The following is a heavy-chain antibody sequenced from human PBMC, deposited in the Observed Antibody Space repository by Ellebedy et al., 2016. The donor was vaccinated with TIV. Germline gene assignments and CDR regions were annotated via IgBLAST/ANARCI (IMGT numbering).Heavy chain of an antibody. CDR1: GGSIGSSSYY. V-gene: IGHV4-39*01. CDR3: ASVAVTGHSYYFGIDV. Sequence: MPSETLSLTCTVSGGSIGSSSYYWGWIRQPPGKGLEWIGSAYYSGSTYYNPSLKSRVTISVDTSNNQFSLKLTSVTAADTAVYYCASVAVTGHSYYFGIDVWGQGTTVTVSS. CDR2: AYYSGST. J-gene: IGHJ6*02. D-gene: IGHD2-21*02.